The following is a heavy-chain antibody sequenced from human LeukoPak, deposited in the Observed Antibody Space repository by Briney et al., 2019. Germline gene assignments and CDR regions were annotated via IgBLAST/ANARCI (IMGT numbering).Heavy chain of an antibody. CDR1: GGSFSGYY. CDR2: INHSGST. CDR3: ARATSSIAARNFDY. V-gene: IGHV4-34*01. Sequence: SETLSLTCAVYGGSFSGYYWSWIRQPPGKGLKWIGEINHSGSTNYNPSLKSRVTISVDTSKNQFSLKLSSVTAADTAVYYCARATSSIAARNFDYWGQGTLVTVSS. D-gene: IGHD6-6*01. J-gene: IGHJ4*02.